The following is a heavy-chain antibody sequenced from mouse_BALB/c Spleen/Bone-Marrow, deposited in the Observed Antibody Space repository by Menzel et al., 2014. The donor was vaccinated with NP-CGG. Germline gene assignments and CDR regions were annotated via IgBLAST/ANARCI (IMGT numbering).Heavy chain of an antibody. J-gene: IGHJ2*01. D-gene: IGHD2-3*01. V-gene: IGHV3-2*02. Sequence: VQLQQSGPGLVKPSQSLSLTCTVTGYSITSDYAWNWIRQFPGNKLEWMGYISYSGSTSYNPSLKSRISITRDTSKNQFFLQLNSVTTEDTATYYCARNGYYYYFDYWGQGTTLTVST. CDR1: GYSITSDYA. CDR3: ARNGYYYYFDY. CDR2: ISYSGST.